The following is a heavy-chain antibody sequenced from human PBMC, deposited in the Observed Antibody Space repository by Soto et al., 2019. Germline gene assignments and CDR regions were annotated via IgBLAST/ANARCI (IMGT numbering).Heavy chain of an antibody. CDR3: ARDSCTNGVCYTVDY. V-gene: IGHV3-21*01. CDR1: GFTFSSYS. D-gene: IGHD2-8*01. J-gene: IGHJ4*02. Sequence: EVQLVESGGGLVKPGGSLRLSCAASGFTFSSYSMNWVRQAPGKGLEWVSSISSSSSYIYYADSVKGRFTISRDNAKNSLYLQMNSLRAEDTAVNYCARDSCTNGVCYTVDYWGQGTLVTVSS. CDR2: ISSSSSYI.